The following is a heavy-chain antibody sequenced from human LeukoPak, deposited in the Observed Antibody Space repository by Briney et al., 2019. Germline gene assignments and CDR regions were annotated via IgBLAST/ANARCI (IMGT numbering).Heavy chain of an antibody. D-gene: IGHD6-13*01. Sequence: GGSLRLSCAASGFTFSSYEMNWVRQAPGKGLEWVSYINSSGSTIYYADSVKGRFTISRDNAKNSLYLQMSSLRPEDTAVYHCACPSNSSSWYTYDYWGQGTLVTVSS. J-gene: IGHJ4*02. CDR1: GFTFSSYE. CDR2: INSSGSTI. CDR3: ACPSNSSSWYTYDY. V-gene: IGHV3-48*03.